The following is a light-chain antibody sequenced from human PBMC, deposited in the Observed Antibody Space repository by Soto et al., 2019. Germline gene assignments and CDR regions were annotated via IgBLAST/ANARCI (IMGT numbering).Light chain of an antibody. V-gene: IGLV2-14*03. J-gene: IGLJ1*01. Sequence: QSVLTQPASVSGSPGQSITISCTGTSSDVGGYNFVTWYQQHPGEAPKLMIHDVSGRASGVPNRFSGSKSGTTASLTISGLQAEDEADYYCCSYASSTSYVFGTGTNVTVL. CDR2: DVS. CDR1: SSDVGGYNF. CDR3: CSYASSTSYV.